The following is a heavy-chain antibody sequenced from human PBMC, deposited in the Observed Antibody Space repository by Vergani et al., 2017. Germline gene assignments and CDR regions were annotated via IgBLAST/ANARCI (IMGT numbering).Heavy chain of an antibody. J-gene: IGHJ6*04. D-gene: IGHD1-26*01. CDR2: IIPIFGTA. CDR1: GASFSSYA. V-gene: IGHV1-69*12. Sequence: QVQLVQSGAEVKKPGSSVPVSCKASGASFSSYATSWVRQAPGHGLEWMGGIIPIFGTATSAQKFQGRVTITADESTSTAYRELGRVRSEDTAVYYSARSKSGSYYGGDYYYYGMDVWGKXP. CDR3: ARSKSGSYYGGDYYYYGMDV.